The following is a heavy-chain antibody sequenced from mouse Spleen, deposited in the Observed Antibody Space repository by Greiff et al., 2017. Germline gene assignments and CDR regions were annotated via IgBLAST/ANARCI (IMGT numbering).Heavy chain of an antibody. CDR3: ARGDGYGYFDV. Sequence: VQLKESGAELVRPGASVKLSCKASGYTFTDYYINWVKQRPGQGLEWIARIYPGSGNTYYNEKFKGKATLTAEKSSSTAYMQLSSLTSEDSAVYFCARGDGYGYFDVWGAGTTVTVSS. J-gene: IGHJ1*01. CDR1: GYTFTDYY. D-gene: IGHD2-3*01. V-gene: IGHV1-76*01. CDR2: IYPGSGNT.